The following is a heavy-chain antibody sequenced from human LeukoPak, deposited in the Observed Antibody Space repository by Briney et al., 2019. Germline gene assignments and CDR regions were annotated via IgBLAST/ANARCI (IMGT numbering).Heavy chain of an antibody. J-gene: IGHJ4*02. D-gene: IGHD1-26*01. CDR3: ARHGMGAAPDY. CDR2: INHSGST. V-gene: IGHV4-34*01. CDR1: GGSFSGYY. Sequence: SETLSLTCAVYGGSFSGYYWSWIRQPPGKGLEWIGEINHSGSTNYNPSLKSRVTISVDTSKNQFSLELSSVTAADTAVYYCARHGMGAAPDYWGQGTLVTVSS.